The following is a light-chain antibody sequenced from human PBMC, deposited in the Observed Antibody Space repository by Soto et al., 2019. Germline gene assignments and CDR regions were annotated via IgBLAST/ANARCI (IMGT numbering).Light chain of an antibody. Sequence: QSALTQPPSVSGSPGQSVTISCTGTSSDIGSNNRVSWYQQPPGTAPKLIIYEVSNRPSGVPDRFSGSKSGSTASLTISGLQAEDEAHYFCFLYKMSSTVFGGGTKLTV. CDR2: EVS. CDR1: SSDIGSNNR. CDR3: FLYKMSSTV. V-gene: IGLV2-18*01. J-gene: IGLJ2*01.